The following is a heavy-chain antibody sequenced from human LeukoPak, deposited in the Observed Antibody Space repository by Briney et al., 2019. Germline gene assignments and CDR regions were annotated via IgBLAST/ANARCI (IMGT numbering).Heavy chain of an antibody. CDR1: GFTFSSYS. Sequence: PGGSLRLSCAASGFTFSSYSMNWVRQAPGKGLEWVSSISSSSSYIYYADSVKGRFTISRDNAKNSLYLQMNSLRAEDTAVYYCARLSRRSIVTITMVRAPTDYWGQGTLVTVSS. CDR2: ISSSSSYI. J-gene: IGHJ4*02. D-gene: IGHD3-10*01. CDR3: ARLSRRSIVTITMVRAPTDY. V-gene: IGHV3-21*01.